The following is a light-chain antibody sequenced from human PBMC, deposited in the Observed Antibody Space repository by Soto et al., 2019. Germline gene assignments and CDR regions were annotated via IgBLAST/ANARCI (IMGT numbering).Light chain of an antibody. CDR1: QSIGSTY. CDR3: QQYGRT. CDR2: GAS. Sequence: ETVLTQSPGTLSLSPGERATLSCRASQSIGSTYLAWYQQKPGQAPRLLLYGASSRATGIPDRFSGSGSETDFTLTISRLEPEDFAVYYCQQYGRTFGQGTKVEIK. V-gene: IGKV3-20*01. J-gene: IGKJ1*01.